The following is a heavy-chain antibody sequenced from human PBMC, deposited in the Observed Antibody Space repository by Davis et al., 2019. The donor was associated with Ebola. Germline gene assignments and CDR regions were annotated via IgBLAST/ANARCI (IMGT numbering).Heavy chain of an antibody. D-gene: IGHD3-22*01. CDR3: ARVITMIVLVHDAFDI. CDR1: GFTFGSCG. Sequence: GESLKISCAASGFTFGSCGMKWVRQAPGKGLGWVSSISSSSSYIFYADSVKGRFTISRDNAKNSLYLQMNSLRAEDTAVYYCARVITMIVLVHDAFDIWGQGTMVTVSS. J-gene: IGHJ3*02. V-gene: IGHV3-21*04. CDR2: ISSSSSYI.